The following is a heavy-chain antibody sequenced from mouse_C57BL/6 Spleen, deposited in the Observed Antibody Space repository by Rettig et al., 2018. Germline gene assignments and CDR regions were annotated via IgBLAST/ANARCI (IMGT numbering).Heavy chain of an antibody. V-gene: IGHV1-72*01. J-gene: IGHJ3*01. CDR2: IDPNSGGT. D-gene: IGHD2-4*01. Sequence: KASGYTFTSYWMHWVKQRPGRGLEWIGRIDPNSGGTKYNEKFKSKATLTVDKPSSTAYMQLSSLTSEDSAVYYCARSIYYDGPAWFAYWGQGTLVTVSA. CDR3: ARSIYYDGPAWFAY. CDR1: GYTFTSYW.